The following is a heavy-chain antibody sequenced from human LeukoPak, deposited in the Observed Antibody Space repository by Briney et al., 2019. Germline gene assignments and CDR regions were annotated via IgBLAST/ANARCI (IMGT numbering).Heavy chain of an antibody. CDR1: GGSISSSSYY. J-gene: IGHJ4*02. CDR2: IYYSGST. D-gene: IGHD6-6*01. Sequence: SSETLSLTCTVSGGSISSSSYYWGWIRQPPGKGLEWIGSIYYSGSTYYNPSLKSRVTISVDTSKNQFSLKLSSVTAADTAVYYCARGDSSSPDYWGQGTLVAVSS. CDR3: ARGDSSSPDY. V-gene: IGHV4-39*01.